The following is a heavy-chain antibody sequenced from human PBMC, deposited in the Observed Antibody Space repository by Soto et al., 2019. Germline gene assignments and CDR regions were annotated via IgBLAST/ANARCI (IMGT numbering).Heavy chain of an antibody. V-gene: IGHV3-7*01. CDR1: GFTFSSSW. D-gene: IGHD6-13*01. CDR3: VRGGGIAADSVD. J-gene: IGHJ4*02. Sequence: GGSLRLSCAVSGFTFSSSWMSWVRQAPGKGLEWVANINQDGSKNYYVDSVKGRFTISRDNAKNSLYLQMNSLRVEDTAVFYCVRGGGIAADSVDWGRGTLVTVSS. CDR2: INQDGSKN.